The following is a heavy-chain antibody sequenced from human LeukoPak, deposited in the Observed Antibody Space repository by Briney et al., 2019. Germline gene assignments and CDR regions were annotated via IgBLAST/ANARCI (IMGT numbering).Heavy chain of an antibody. CDR1: GFTVSSNY. CDR3: ARDRTSGYRLPVDY. D-gene: IGHD2-2*01. Sequence: PGGSLRLSCAASGFTVSSNYMSWVRQAPGKGLEWVSVIYSGGSTYYADSVKGRLTISRDNSKNTLYLHMNSLRAEDTAVYYCARDRTSGYRLPVDYWGQGSPVSVSS. V-gene: IGHV3-66*01. J-gene: IGHJ4*02. CDR2: IYSGGST.